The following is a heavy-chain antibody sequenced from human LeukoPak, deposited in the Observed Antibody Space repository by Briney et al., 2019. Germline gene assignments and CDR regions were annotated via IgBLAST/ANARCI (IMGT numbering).Heavy chain of an antibody. V-gene: IGHV3-23*01. J-gene: IGHJ4*02. CDR2: ISGSGGST. CDR3: AKDSIFRSSGYTYFDY. D-gene: IGHD3-3*01. Sequence: GGSLRLSCAASGFTFSSYAMSWVRQAPGKGLEWVSAISGSGGSTYYADSVKGRFTISRDNSKNTLYLQMNSLRAEDTAVYYCAKDSIFRSSGYTYFDYWGQGTLVTVSS. CDR1: GFTFSSYA.